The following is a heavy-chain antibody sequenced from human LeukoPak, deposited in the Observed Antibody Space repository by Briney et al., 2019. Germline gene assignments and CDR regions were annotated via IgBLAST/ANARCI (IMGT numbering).Heavy chain of an antibody. J-gene: IGHJ4*02. D-gene: IGHD4-17*01. CDR3: AEGLVYGDYADY. Sequence: GGSLRLSCAASGFTFSTYAMSWVRQAPGKGLEWVSGISGTGGSTYYADSVKGRFTISRDNSKNTLYLQMNSLRAEDAAVYYCAEGLVYGDYADYWGQGTLVTVSS. V-gene: IGHV3-23*01. CDR1: GFTFSTYA. CDR2: ISGTGGST.